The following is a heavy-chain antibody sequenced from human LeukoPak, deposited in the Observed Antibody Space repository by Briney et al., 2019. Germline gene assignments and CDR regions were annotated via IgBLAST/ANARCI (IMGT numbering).Heavy chain of an antibody. CDR1: GGTFSSYA. CDR2: IIPIFGTA. CDR3: AREYCSGGRCQYYFDY. V-gene: IGHV1-69*01. J-gene: IGHJ4*02. Sequence: GSSVKVSCKASGGTFSSYAISWVRQAPGQGLEWMGGIIPIFGTANYAQKFQGRVTITADESTSTAYMELSSLRSEDTAVYYCAREYCSGGRCQYYFDYWGQGTLVTVSS. D-gene: IGHD2-15*01.